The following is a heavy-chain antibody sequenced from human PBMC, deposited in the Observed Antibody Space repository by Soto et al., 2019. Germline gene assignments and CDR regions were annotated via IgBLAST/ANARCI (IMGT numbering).Heavy chain of an antibody. J-gene: IGHJ6*02. Sequence: ASVKVSCKASGYTFTSYDINWVRQATGQGLEWMGWMNPNSGNTGYAQRFQGRVTMTRNTSISTAYMELSSLRSEDTAVYYCFFDDFTISGVGGMDVWGQGTTVTVSS. V-gene: IGHV1-8*01. CDR1: GYTFTSYD. CDR3: FFDDFTISGVGGMDV. CDR2: MNPNSGNT. D-gene: IGHD3-3*01.